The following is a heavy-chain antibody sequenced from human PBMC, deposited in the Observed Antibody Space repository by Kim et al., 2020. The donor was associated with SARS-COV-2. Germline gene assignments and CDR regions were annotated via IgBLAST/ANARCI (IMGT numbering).Heavy chain of an antibody. Sequence: GGSLRLSCAASGFTFSSYAMSWVRQAPGKGLEWVSAISGSGGSTYYADSVKGRFTISRDNSKNTLYLQMNSLRAEDTAVYYCAKDHTYDILTGYYWEDDAFDIWGQGTMVTVSS. D-gene: IGHD3-9*01. V-gene: IGHV3-23*01. J-gene: IGHJ3*02. CDR1: GFTFSSYA. CDR3: AKDHTYDILTGYYWEDDAFDI. CDR2: ISGSGGST.